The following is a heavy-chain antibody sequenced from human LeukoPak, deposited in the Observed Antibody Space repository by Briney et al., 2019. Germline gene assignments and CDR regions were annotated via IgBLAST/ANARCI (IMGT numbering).Heavy chain of an antibody. V-gene: IGHV3-21*01. CDR3: VISSWDF. CDR1: GFTFSNYW. Sequence: GGSLRLSCAASGFTFSNYWMHWVRQVPGKGLEWVSSISSSSSYIYYADSVKGRFTISRDNAKNSLYLQMNSLRAEDTAVYYCVISSWDFWGQGALVTVSS. CDR2: ISSSSSYI. D-gene: IGHD6-13*01. J-gene: IGHJ4*02.